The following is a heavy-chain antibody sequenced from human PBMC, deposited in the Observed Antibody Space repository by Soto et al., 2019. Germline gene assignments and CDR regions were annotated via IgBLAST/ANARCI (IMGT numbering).Heavy chain of an antibody. V-gene: IGHV1-8*01. Sequence: QVQLVQSGAEVKKPGASVKVSCTASGYTFTSDNIHWVRQATGQGLEWMGWVNPNSGDTGYAQKFQGRVTMTRNTSRSAAYMELSSLRSDDTAVYYCARGLGGDWGQGTLVTVSS. D-gene: IGHD3-16*01. CDR3: ARGLGGD. CDR2: VNPNSGDT. J-gene: IGHJ4*02. CDR1: GYTFTSDN.